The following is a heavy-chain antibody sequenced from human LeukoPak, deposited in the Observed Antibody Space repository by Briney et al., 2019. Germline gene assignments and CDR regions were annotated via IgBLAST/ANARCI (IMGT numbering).Heavy chain of an antibody. CDR2: IYSSGNT. V-gene: IGHV4-39*01. J-gene: IGHJ4*02. D-gene: IGHD6-13*01. Sequence: SETLSLTCAVSGASISSSNYYWGWVRQSPGKGLEWIGNIYSSGNTYYNASLKSRVTMYIDTSKNQFSLKLSSVTAADTAVYYCARRYSRIAAAGTNPRLFRQDKGSHVYWGQGTLVTVSS. CDR3: ARRYSRIAAAGTNPRLFRQDKGSHVY. CDR1: GASISSSNYY.